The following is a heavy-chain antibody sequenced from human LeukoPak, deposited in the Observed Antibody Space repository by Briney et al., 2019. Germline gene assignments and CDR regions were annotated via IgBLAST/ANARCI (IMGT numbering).Heavy chain of an antibody. CDR2: ISASGGGT. J-gene: IGHJ5*02. V-gene: IGHV3-23*01. Sequence: GGSLRLSCAASGFTFSTYAMSWVRQAPGKGLEWVSSISASGGGTYYAASVKGRFTISRDNSKNTLSLQMNSLRADDTAVYYCAKDDYGDHVRWFDPWGQGTLVTVSS. CDR3: AKDDYGDHVRWFDP. CDR1: GFTFSTYA. D-gene: IGHD4-17*01.